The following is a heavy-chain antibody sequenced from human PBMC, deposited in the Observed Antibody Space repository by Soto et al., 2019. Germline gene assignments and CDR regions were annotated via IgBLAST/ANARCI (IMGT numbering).Heavy chain of an antibody. Sequence: TAETRSLTCAVSGYSISSGYYWGWIRQPPGRGLGWIGSIYHSGSTYYNTSLKSRVHISVDTSKNQFSLKLSSVTAADTAVYYCSRDPWFDPLGQGTLVTFSS. CDR3: SRDPWFDP. J-gene: IGHJ5*02. CDR1: GYSISSGYY. CDR2: IYHSGST. V-gene: IGHV4-38-2*02.